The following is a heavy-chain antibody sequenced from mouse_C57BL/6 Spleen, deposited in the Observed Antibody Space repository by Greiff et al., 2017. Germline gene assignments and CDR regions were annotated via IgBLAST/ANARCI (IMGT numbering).Heavy chain of an antibody. Sequence: VQLQQSGAELVRPGASVKLSCTASGFNIKDDYMHWVKQRPEQGLEWIGWIDPENGDTEYASKFQGKATITADKSSNTAYLQLSSLTSEDTAVYYSTTKGSSYYGSSYFDYWGQGTTLTVSS. V-gene: IGHV14-4*01. CDR1: GFNIKDDY. D-gene: IGHD1-1*01. CDR2: IDPENGDT. J-gene: IGHJ2*01. CDR3: TTKGSSYYGSSYFDY.